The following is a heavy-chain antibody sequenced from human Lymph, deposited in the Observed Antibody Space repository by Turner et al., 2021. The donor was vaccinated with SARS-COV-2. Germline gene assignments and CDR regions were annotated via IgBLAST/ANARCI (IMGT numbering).Heavy chain of an antibody. Sequence: EVQLVESGGGLVHPGGSLRLSCAASGLTFSYYWMSWVRQDPGKGLEWVDNIKQDGSEKYNEDSVKGRINISRDNAKNSLFLQMKSLRAEDTAVYYCARMGSSSWYFEYWGQGTLVTVS. D-gene: IGHD1-26*01. CDR3: ARMGSSSWYFEY. CDR1: GLTFSYYW. CDR2: IKQDGSEK. J-gene: IGHJ4*02. V-gene: IGHV3-7*01.